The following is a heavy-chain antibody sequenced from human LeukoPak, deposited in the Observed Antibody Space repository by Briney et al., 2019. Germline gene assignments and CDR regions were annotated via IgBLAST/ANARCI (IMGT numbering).Heavy chain of an antibody. V-gene: IGHV3-11*04. CDR3: AELGITMIGGV. CDR2: ISSSGSTI. Sequence: GGSLRLSCADSGFTFSNAWMSWVRQAPGKGLEWVSYISSSGSTIYYADSVKGRFTISRDNAKNSLYLQMNSLRAEDTAVYYCAELGITMIGGVWGKGTTVTISS. D-gene: IGHD3-10*02. CDR1: GFTFSNAW. J-gene: IGHJ6*04.